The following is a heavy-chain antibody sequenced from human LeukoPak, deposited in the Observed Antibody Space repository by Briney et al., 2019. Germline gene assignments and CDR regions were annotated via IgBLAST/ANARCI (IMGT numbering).Heavy chain of an antibody. CDR3: ARFNYYDSSGYLDY. CDR1: GVSISSSNSY. CDR2: IYYSGST. J-gene: IGHJ4*02. V-gene: IGHV4-39*07. D-gene: IGHD3-22*01. Sequence: SETLSLTCTVSGVSISSSNSYWGWIRQPPGKGLEWIGSIYYSGSTYYNPSLKSRVTISVDTSKKQFSLRLSSVTAADTAMYYCARFNYYDSSGYLDYWGQGTLVTVSS.